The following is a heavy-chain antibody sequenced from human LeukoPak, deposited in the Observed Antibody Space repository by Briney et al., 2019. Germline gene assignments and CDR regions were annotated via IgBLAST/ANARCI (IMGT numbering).Heavy chain of an antibody. CDR1: GGSFGSTSYY. D-gene: IGHD5-24*01. Sequence: SETLSLTCSVPGGSFGSTSYYWGWIRQPPGKGLEWIANIYHTGSTYYNPSLQSRVTISVDTSANQVSLKLSSVTAADTAVYYCVRPIRGRDNNWFDPWGQGTLVTVSS. CDR3: VRPIRGRDNNWFDP. V-gene: IGHV4-39*01. J-gene: IGHJ5*02. CDR2: IYHTGST.